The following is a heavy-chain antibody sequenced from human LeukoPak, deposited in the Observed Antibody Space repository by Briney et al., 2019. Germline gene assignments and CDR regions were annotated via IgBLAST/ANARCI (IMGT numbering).Heavy chain of an antibody. Sequence: SETLSLTCTVSGGSISSGGYYWSWIRQPPGKGLEWIGYIYYSGSTYYNPSLKSRVTVSVDTSKNQFSLKLSSVTAADTAVYYCARESVLFNDAFDIWGQGTMVTVSS. CDR1: GGSISSGGYY. D-gene: IGHD3-10*01. J-gene: IGHJ3*02. CDR2: IYYSGST. V-gene: IGHV4-30-4*01. CDR3: ARESVLFNDAFDI.